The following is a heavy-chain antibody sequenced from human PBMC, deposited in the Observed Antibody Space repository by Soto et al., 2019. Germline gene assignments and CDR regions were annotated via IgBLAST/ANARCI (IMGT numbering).Heavy chain of an antibody. CDR2: IYYTGRT. V-gene: IGHV4-38-2*02. Sequence: SETLSLTCAVSGYFMTNGNYWGWIRQSPGKGLEWIGSIYYTGRTYYNPSLKSRVTMSVDTSKNQFSLKLTPVTAADTAVYYCARDRAAVASTFDYWGPGTLVTVSS. CDR1: GYFMTNGNY. J-gene: IGHJ4*02. CDR3: ARDRAAVASTFDY. D-gene: IGHD6-13*01.